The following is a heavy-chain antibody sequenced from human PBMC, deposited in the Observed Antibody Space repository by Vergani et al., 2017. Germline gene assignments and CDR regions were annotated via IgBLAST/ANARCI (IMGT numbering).Heavy chain of an antibody. Sequence: EVQLLESGGGLVQPGGSLRLSCAASGFTFSSYAMSWVRQAPGKGLEWVSAISGSGGSTYYADSVKGRFTLSRDNSKNTLYLQMNILRAEDTAVYYCAKDKGSLITMIVVVTLDYWGQGTLVTVSS. CDR3: AKDKGSLITMIVVVTLDY. CDR2: ISGSGGST. V-gene: IGHV3-23*01. D-gene: IGHD3-22*01. J-gene: IGHJ4*02. CDR1: GFTFSSYA.